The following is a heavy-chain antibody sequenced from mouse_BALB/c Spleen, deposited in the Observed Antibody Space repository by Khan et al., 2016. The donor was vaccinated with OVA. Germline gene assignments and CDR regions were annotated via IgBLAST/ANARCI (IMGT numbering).Heavy chain of an antibody. CDR1: GYTFTSYW. J-gene: IGHJ2*01. D-gene: IGHD1-1*02. Sequence: QVQLKQSGTELVRPGASVKLSCKASGYTFTSYWMQWVKQRPGQGLEWIGAIYPGDGNTKYTQKFKGKATLTADKSSSTVYMQLSSLASEDSAVYYCAGGGINSGYFDYWGQGTTLTVSS. V-gene: IGHV1-87*01. CDR3: AGGGINSGYFDY. CDR2: IYPGDGNT.